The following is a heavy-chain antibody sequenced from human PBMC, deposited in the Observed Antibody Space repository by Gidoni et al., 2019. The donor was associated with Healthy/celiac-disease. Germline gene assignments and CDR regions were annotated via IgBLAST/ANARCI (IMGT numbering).Heavy chain of an antibody. CDR3: AIGRRGSSTSLSGRWFDP. CDR2: INHSGST. Sequence: QVQLQQWGAGLLKPSETLSLTCAVHGGSFSGYYWSWIRQPPGKGLEWIGEINHSGSTNYNPSLKSRVTISVDTSKNQFSLKLSSVTAADTAVYYCAIGRRGSSTSLSGRWFDPWGQGTLVTVSS. D-gene: IGHD2-2*01. CDR1: GGSFSGYY. J-gene: IGHJ5*02. V-gene: IGHV4-34*01.